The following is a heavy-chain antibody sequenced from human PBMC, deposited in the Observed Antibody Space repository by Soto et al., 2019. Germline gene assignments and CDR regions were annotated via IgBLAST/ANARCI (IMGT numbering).Heavy chain of an antibody. V-gene: IGHV4-59*12. CDR3: ARGEMAVNY. Sequence: ETLSLTCTVPGGSISSYYWSWIRQPPGKGLDWIGCIYYTGNTYYNPSLKSRVTISVDRSKNQFSLKLSSVTAADTAVYYCARGEMAVNYWGQGTLVTVSS. CDR2: IYYTGNT. J-gene: IGHJ4*02. CDR1: GGSISSYY. D-gene: IGHD6-19*01.